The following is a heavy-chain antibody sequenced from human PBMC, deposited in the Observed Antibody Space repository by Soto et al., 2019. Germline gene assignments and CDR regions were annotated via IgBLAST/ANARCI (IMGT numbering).Heavy chain of an antibody. V-gene: IGHV4-34*01. D-gene: IGHD3-10*01. CDR3: ARGHGGYGSALNDY. Sequence: QVQLQQWGAGLLKPSETLSLTCAVHGGSFSAYYWSWIRQPPGKGLEWIGEINYSGSASYNPSLKSRVSMSVDTSKNRFSLKLTSMTAADSAVYYCARGHGGYGSALNDYWGQGRLVTVSS. CDR2: INYSGSA. CDR1: GGSFSAYY. J-gene: IGHJ4*02.